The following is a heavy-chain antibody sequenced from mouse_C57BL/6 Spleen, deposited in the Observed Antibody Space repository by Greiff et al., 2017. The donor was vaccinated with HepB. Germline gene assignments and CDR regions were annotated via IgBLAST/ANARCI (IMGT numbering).Heavy chain of an antibody. CDR2: IYPGSGST. V-gene: IGHV1-55*01. CDR3: AREWYEYDGAWFAY. Sequence: QVQLQQPGAELVKPGASVKMSCKASGYTFTSYWITWVKQRPGQGLEWIGDIYPGSGSTNYNEKFKSKATLTVDTSSSTAYMQLSSLTSEDSAVYYGAREWYEYDGAWFAYWGQGTLVTVSA. CDR1: GYTFTSYW. D-gene: IGHD2-4*01. J-gene: IGHJ3*01.